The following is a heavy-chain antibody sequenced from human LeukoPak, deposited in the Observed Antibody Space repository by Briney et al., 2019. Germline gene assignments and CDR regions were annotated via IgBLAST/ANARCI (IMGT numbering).Heavy chain of an antibody. D-gene: IGHD5-18*01. CDR3: ARRIHSPDYYYYGMDV. CDR2: ISYDGSNK. Sequence: GGSLRLSCAASGFTFSSYAMHWVRQAPGKGLEWVAVISYDGSNKYYADSVKGRFTISRDNSKNTLYLQMNSLRAEDTAVYYCARRIHSPDYYYYGMDVWGQGTTVTVSS. CDR1: GFTFSSYA. J-gene: IGHJ6*02. V-gene: IGHV3-30-3*01.